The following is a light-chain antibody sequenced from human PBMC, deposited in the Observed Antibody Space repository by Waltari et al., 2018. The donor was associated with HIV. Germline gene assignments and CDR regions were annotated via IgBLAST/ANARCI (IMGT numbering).Light chain of an antibody. CDR3: QQLNSYPYT. J-gene: IGKJ2*01. CDR2: SAS. CDR1: QGLSSY. Sequence: DIQLTQSPSFLSASVGDTVTITCRASQGLSSYLAWYQQKPGKAPKLLIYSASTWQSGIPSRFSGSGSGTEFTLTTSSLQPEDFATYSCQQLNSYPYTFGQGTKLEIK. V-gene: IGKV1-9*01.